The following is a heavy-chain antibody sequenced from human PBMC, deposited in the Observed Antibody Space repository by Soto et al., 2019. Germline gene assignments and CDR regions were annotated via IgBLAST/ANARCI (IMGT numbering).Heavy chain of an antibody. J-gene: IGHJ4*02. CDR2: IYYSGST. Sequence: SETLSLTCTVSGGSISSSSYYWGWIRQPPGKGLEWIGSIYYSGSTYYNPSLKSRVTISVDTSKNQFSLKLSSVTAADTAVYYCARQWRRGYYYDSSGYFHPEFDYWGQGTLVTVSS. CDR1: GGSISSSSYY. D-gene: IGHD3-22*01. CDR3: ARQWRRGYYYDSSGYFHPEFDY. V-gene: IGHV4-39*01.